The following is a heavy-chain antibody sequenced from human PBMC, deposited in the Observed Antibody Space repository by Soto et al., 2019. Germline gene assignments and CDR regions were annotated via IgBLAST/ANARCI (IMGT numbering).Heavy chain of an antibody. V-gene: IGHV1-2*02. CDR3: AVVVVPAAIYFQH. CDR2: INPNSGGT. D-gene: IGHD2-2*01. Sequence: ASVKVSCKASRYTFTGYYMHWVRQAPGQGLEWMGWINPNSGGTNYAQKFQGRVTMTRDTSISTAYMELSRLRSDDTAVYYCAVVVVPAAIYFQHWGQGTLVTVSS. J-gene: IGHJ1*01. CDR1: RYTFTGYY.